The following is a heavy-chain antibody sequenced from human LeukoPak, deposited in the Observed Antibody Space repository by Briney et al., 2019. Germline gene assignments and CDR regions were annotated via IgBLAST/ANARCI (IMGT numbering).Heavy chain of an antibody. CDR2: MNPNSGNT. D-gene: IGHD3-9*01. Sequence: ASVKVSCKASGYTFTSYDINWVRQATGQGLEWMGWMNPNSGNTGYAQKFQGRVTMTRNTSISTVYMELSSLRSEDTAVYYCARVSSLRYFDWLLLEDAFDIWGQGTMVTVSS. V-gene: IGHV1-8*01. CDR1: GYTFTSYD. J-gene: IGHJ3*02. CDR3: ARVSSLRYFDWLLLEDAFDI.